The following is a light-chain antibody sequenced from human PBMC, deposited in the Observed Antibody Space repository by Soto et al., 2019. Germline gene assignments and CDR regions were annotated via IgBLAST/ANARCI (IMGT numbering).Light chain of an antibody. Sequence: QSVLTQPPSVSGAPGQRVTISCTGSSSNIGAGYDVHWYKQLPGTAPKLLIYSNKNRPSGVPDRFSGSKSATSASLAITGLQAEDEADYYCQSYDSSLSGPVFGGGTKLTVL. J-gene: IGLJ2*01. CDR1: SSNIGAGYD. CDR2: SNK. CDR3: QSYDSSLSGPV. V-gene: IGLV1-40*01.